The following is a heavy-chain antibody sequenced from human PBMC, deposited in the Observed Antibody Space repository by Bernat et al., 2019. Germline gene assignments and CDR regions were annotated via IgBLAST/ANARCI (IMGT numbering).Heavy chain of an antibody. V-gene: IGHV3-7*03. CDR1: GFTFSSFW. D-gene: IGHD6-19*01. J-gene: IGHJ4*02. Sequence: EVQMVESGGGLVQPGGSLRLSCAASGFTFSSFWLTWVRQAPGKGLEWVASINEDGSDKYYVESMKGRFTISRDNAKNSLYLQVNSLRAEDTAVYYCAKDLRGRQWLVGVRISGFDYWGQGTLVTVSS. CDR3: AKDLRGRQWLVGVRISGFDY. CDR2: INEDGSDK.